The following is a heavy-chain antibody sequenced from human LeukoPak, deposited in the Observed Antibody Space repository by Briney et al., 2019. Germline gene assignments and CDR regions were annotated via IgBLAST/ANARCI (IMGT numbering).Heavy chain of an antibody. Sequence: GGSLRLSCATSGFTFSTYAMNWVRQAPGKGLEWVSGISGGGGSTWYADSVRGRFTISRDNSKNTLYLQMNSLRAEDTAVYYCAKSRQTYSSGFFDYWGQGTLVTVSS. V-gene: IGHV3-23*01. J-gene: IGHJ4*02. CDR3: AKSRQTYSSGFFDY. CDR2: ISGGGGST. D-gene: IGHD6-19*01. CDR1: GFTFSTYA.